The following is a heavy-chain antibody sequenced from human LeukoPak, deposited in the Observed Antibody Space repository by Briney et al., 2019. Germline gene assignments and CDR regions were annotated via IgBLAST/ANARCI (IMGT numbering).Heavy chain of an antibody. CDR3: ARLYTPVAGTATLVFDY. CDR2: IRSSSSYI. V-gene: IGHV3-21*01. CDR1: GYTLSSFS. J-gene: IGHJ4*02. D-gene: IGHD6-19*01. Sequence: GGCLRLSCAASGYTLSSFSKNWVRKARGKGLEWVSSIRSSSSYIYYADSVKGRFTISRDNAKNSLYLQMNSLRAEDTAVYYCARLYTPVAGTATLVFDYWGQGTLVTVSS.